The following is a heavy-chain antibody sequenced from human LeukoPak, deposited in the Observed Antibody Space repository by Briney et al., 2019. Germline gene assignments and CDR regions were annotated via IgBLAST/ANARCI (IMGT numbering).Heavy chain of an antibody. Sequence: PGGSLRLSCEGSGFTVSSNYMSWVRQAPGKGLEWVSAISASGGTIYYADSVKGRFIISRDNSKNTLYLQMHSLRAEDTAVYYCAKATMIIGGFDYWGQGTLVTVSS. CDR2: ISASGGTI. D-gene: IGHD3-22*01. V-gene: IGHV3-23*01. CDR3: AKATMIIGGFDY. J-gene: IGHJ4*02. CDR1: GFTVSSNY.